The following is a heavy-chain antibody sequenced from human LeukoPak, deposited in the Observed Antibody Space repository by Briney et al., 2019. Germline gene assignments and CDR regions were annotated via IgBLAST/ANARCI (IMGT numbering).Heavy chain of an antibody. Sequence: ASVKVSCKASGYTFTSYGISWVRQAPGQGLEWMGWISAYNGITNYAQKLQGRVTMTTDTSTSTAYMELRSLRSDDTAVYYCARVQTGYCSGGSCYPTYYFDYWGQGTLVTVSS. CDR2: ISAYNGIT. CDR1: GYTFTSYG. V-gene: IGHV1-18*01. D-gene: IGHD2-15*01. J-gene: IGHJ4*02. CDR3: ARVQTGYCSGGSCYPTYYFDY.